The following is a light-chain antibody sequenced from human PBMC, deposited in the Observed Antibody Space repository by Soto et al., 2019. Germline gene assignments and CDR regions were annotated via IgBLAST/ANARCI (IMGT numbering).Light chain of an antibody. V-gene: IGKV3-20*01. Sequence: EIVLTQSPGTLSLSPGERATLSCRASQSGYKNFLPWYQQKPGQAPRLLINGASNRATGSPDRFSGSESGTAFSLPIASLEPEDFAVYFCQQSGSSPPTFGGGTKVAI. CDR2: GAS. CDR3: QQSGSSPPT. CDR1: QSGYKNF. J-gene: IGKJ4*01.